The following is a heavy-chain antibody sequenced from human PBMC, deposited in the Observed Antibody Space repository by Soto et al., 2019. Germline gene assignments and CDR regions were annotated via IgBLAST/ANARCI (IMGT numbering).Heavy chain of an antibody. CDR1: GGSVSSGSYY. D-gene: IGHD3-3*01. V-gene: IGHV4-61*01. CDR3: ARGYDFWSGYYGYYYYYGMDV. J-gene: IGHJ6*02. Sequence: SETLSLTCTVSGGSVSSGSYYWSWIRQPPGKGLEWIGYIYYSGSTNYNPSLKSRVTISVDTSKNQFSLKLSSVTAADTAVYYCARGYDFWSGYYGYYYYYGMDVWGQGTTVTAP. CDR2: IYYSGST.